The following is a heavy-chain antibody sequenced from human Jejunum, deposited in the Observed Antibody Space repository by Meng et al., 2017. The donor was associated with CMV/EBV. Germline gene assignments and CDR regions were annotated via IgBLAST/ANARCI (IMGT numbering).Heavy chain of an antibody. D-gene: IGHD4-11*01. CDR2: IYGGGIT. CDR1: GFTVSENY. J-gene: IGHJ6*02. CDR3: AGESGLPNGMDV. Sequence: AASGFTVSENYMNWVRPAPGKGLEWVSVIYGGGITYYADSVKGRFTISRDNSKNTVLLQMNSLRAEDTAVYYCAGESGLPNGMDVWGRGTTVTVSS. V-gene: IGHV3-53*01.